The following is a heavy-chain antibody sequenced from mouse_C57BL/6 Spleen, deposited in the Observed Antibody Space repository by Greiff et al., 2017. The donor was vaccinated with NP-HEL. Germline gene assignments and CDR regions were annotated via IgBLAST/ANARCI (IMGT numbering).Heavy chain of an antibody. J-gene: IGHJ2*01. Sequence: VQLQQSGAELVKPGASVKLSCTASGFNIKDYYMHWVKQRTEQGLEWIGRIDPEDGETKYAPKFKGKATITADTSSNTAYLQLSSLTSEDTAVYYCAREVYGSSPDFDYWGQGTTLTVSS. CDR3: AREVYGSSPDFDY. CDR2: IDPEDGET. D-gene: IGHD1-1*01. V-gene: IGHV14-2*01. CDR1: GFNIKDYY.